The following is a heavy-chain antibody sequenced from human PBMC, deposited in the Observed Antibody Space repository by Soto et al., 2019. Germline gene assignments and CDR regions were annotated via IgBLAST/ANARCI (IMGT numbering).Heavy chain of an antibody. J-gene: IGHJ4*02. D-gene: IGHD5-18*01. Sequence: GGSLRLSCASSGFTFSSYAVSWVRQAPGKGLEWVSAISGSGGSTYYADSVKGRFTISRDNSKNTLYLQMNSLRAEDTAVYYCARDRAYNCFDYWGQGTLVTVSS. CDR2: ISGSGGST. V-gene: IGHV3-23*01. CDR1: GFTFSSYA. CDR3: ARDRAYNCFDY.